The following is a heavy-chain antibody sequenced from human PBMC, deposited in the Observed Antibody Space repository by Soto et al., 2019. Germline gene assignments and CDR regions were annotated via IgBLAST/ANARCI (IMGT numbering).Heavy chain of an antibody. CDR3: ARQGYSSSWSNWFDP. V-gene: IGHV5-51*01. CDR1: GYSFTSYW. D-gene: IGHD6-13*01. CDR2: IYPGDSDT. Sequence: GESLKSSCKGSGYSFTSYWIGWVRQMPGKGLEWMGIIYPGDSDTRYSPSFQGQVTISADKSISTAYLQWSSLKASDTAMYYCARQGYSSSWSNWFDPWGQGTLVTVSS. J-gene: IGHJ5*02.